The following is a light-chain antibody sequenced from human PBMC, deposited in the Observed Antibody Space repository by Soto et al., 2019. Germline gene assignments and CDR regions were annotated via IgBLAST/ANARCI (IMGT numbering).Light chain of an antibody. CDR1: QTIYTF. J-gene: IGKJ4*01. CDR3: QQSYSVPIT. Sequence: DIQMTQSPSSLSASVGDRVAITCRASQTIYTFLNWYQQKAGKAPQLLIYTASSVQSGVPSRFSGRGNGTDFTLTIRSLQPEDFATYFCQQSYSVPITFGGGAKVEIK. V-gene: IGKV1-39*01. CDR2: TAS.